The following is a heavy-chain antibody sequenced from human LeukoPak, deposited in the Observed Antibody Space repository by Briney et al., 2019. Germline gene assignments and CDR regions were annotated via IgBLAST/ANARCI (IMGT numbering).Heavy chain of an antibody. CDR3: AAGVWGSYLYTPFDY. CDR2: IYHSGST. D-gene: IGHD3-16*02. CDR1: GGSISSSNW. J-gene: IGHJ4*02. Sequence: SETLSLTCAVSGGSISSSNWWSWVRQPPGKGLEWIGEIYHSGSTNYNPSLKSRVTISVDKSKNQFSLKLSSVTAADTAVYYCAAGVWGSYLYTPFDYWGQGTLVTVSS. V-gene: IGHV4-4*02.